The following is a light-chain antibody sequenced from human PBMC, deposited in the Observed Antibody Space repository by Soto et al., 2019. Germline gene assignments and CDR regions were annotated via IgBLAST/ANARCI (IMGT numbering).Light chain of an antibody. Sequence: EIVLTQSPATLSLSPGERATLSCRASQSVTSSLAWYQQKPGQAPRLLIYDASNRAAGTPARFSGSGSGTAFTLTISRLEPEDFAVYYCQQYGSSPRTFGQGTKVEV. J-gene: IGKJ1*01. CDR3: QQYGSSPRT. V-gene: IGKV3-11*01. CDR1: QSVTSS. CDR2: DAS.